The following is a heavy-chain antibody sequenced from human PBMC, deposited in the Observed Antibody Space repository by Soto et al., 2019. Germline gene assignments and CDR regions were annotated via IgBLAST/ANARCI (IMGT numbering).Heavy chain of an antibody. D-gene: IGHD1-26*01. CDR2: ISSSSSYK. CDR1: GFSFSSYS. CDR3: AREISGSYGMDV. J-gene: IGHJ6*02. Sequence: EVQLVESGGGLVKPGGSLRLSCAASGFSFSSYSMKWVRQAPGKGLEWVSSISSSSSYKYYADSVKGRFTISRDNAKNSLFLQMNSLRAEDTAVYYCAREISGSYGMDVWGQGTTVTVSS. V-gene: IGHV3-21*01.